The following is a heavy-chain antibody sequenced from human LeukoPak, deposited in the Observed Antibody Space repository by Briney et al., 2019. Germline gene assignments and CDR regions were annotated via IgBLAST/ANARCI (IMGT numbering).Heavy chain of an antibody. J-gene: IGHJ6*03. D-gene: IGHD3-10*01. CDR2: ISSSSSTI. Sequence: GGSLRLSCAASGFIFSSYSMNWVRQAPGKGLEWVSYISSSSSTIYYADSMKGRFAISRDDAKNSLYLQMNSLRAEDTAVYYCARGGSGSYYYYFYYMDVWGKGTTVTVSS. CDR1: GFIFSSYS. V-gene: IGHV3-48*04. CDR3: ARGGSGSYYYYFYYMDV.